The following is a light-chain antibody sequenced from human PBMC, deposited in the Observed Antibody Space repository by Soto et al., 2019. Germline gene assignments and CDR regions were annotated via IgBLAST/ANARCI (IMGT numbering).Light chain of an antibody. Sequence: DIQMTQFPSSLSASVGDRVTITCRASQGIRNDLGWYQQKPGKAPKRLIYAASSLQSGVPSRFSGSGSGTEFTLAISSLRPDDSATFYCLQNSTYPLTFGQGTKVEIK. CDR3: LQNSTYPLT. CDR1: QGIRND. V-gene: IGKV1-17*01. J-gene: IGKJ1*01. CDR2: AAS.